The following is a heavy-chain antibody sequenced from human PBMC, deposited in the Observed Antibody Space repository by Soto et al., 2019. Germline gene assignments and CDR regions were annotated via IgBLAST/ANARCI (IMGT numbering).Heavy chain of an antibody. CDR3: AREDIVVVVAAHYDYYMDV. CDR2: ISSSSSYI. J-gene: IGHJ6*03. CDR1: GFTFSSYS. D-gene: IGHD2-15*01. Sequence: EVQLVESGGGLVKPGGSLRLSCAASGFTFSSYSMNWVRQAPGKGLEWVSSISSSSSYIYYADSVKGRFTISRDNAKKSLYLQMNSLRAEDTAVYYCAREDIVVVVAAHYDYYMDVWGKGTTVTVSS. V-gene: IGHV3-21*04.